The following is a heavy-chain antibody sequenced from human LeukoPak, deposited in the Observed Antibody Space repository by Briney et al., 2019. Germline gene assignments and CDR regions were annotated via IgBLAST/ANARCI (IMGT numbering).Heavy chain of an antibody. CDR2: VNNRGRT. J-gene: IGHJ5*02. D-gene: IGHD6-13*01. Sequence: SQTLSLTCTVSGASIRNYYSSWIRQPPGKGLWWSGGVNNRGRTHYNPSLKSRVTISVDTSKNQFSLKLSSVTAADTAVYYCATQTGIAAASPPTWFDPWGQGTLVTASS. CDR3: ATQTGIAAASPPTWFDP. V-gene: IGHV4-34*01. CDR1: GASIRNYY.